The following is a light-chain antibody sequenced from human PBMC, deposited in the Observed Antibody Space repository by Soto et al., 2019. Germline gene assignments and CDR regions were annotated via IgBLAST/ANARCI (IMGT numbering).Light chain of an antibody. V-gene: IGKV3-15*01. J-gene: IGKJ4*01. CDR1: QSVSSN. Sequence: EIVMSQSPATLSVSPGERATLSCRASQSVSSNLAWYQQKPGQAPRLLIYGASTRATGIPARFSGSGSGTESTITISSLQSEDFAVYYCQQYNNWPQLTFGGGTKVEIK. CDR3: QQYNNWPQLT. CDR2: GAS.